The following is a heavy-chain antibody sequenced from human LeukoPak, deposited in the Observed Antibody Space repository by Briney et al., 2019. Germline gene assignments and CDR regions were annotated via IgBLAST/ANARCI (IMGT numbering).Heavy chain of an antibody. Sequence: PGRSLRLSCAASGFTFSSYGMHWVRQAPGKGLEWVSAISGSGGSTYYADSVKGRFTISRDNFKNTLYLQMNSLRAEDTAVYYCAKDYRGSYPYYFDYWGQGTLVTVSS. CDR2: ISGSGGST. J-gene: IGHJ4*02. CDR3: AKDYRGSYPYYFDY. CDR1: GFTFSSYG. D-gene: IGHD2-15*01. V-gene: IGHV3-23*01.